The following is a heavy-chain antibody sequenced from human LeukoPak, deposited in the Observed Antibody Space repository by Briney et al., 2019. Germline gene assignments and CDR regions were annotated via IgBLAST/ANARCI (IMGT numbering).Heavy chain of an antibody. CDR1: GFTFSSYS. CDR2: ISSSSSTI. CDR3: AKDDYSNLISYFDY. Sequence: PGGSLRLSCAASGFTFSSYSMNWVRQAPGKGLEWVSYISSSSSTIYYADSVKGRFTISRDNAKNSLYLQMNSLRAEDTAVYYCAKDDYSNLISYFDYWGQGTLVTVSS. J-gene: IGHJ4*02. V-gene: IGHV3-48*04. D-gene: IGHD4-11*01.